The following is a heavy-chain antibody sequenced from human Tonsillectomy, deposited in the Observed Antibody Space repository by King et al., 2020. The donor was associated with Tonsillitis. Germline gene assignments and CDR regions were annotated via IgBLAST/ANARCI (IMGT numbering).Heavy chain of an antibody. CDR1: GGSISSYY. CDR2: IYYSGST. V-gene: IGHV4-59*01. CDR3: ARGRMSHWAAIPVGYYYYGMDV. Sequence: VQLQESGPGLVKPSETLSLTCTVSGGSISSYYWSWIRQPPGKGLEWIGYIYYSGSTNYNPSLKSRVTISVDTSKNQFSLKLSSVTAADTAVYYCARGRMSHWAAIPVGYYYYGMDVWGQGTTVTVSS. J-gene: IGHJ6*02. D-gene: IGHD2-2*02.